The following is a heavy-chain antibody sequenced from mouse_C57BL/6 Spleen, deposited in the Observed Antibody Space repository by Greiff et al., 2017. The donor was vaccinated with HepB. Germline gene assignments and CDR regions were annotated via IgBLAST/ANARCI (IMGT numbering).Heavy chain of an antibody. CDR3: ARSDGYTFDY. CDR2: INPSSGYT. CDR1: GYTFTSYT. V-gene: IGHV1-4*01. Sequence: VQVVESGAELARPGASVKMSCKASGYTFTSYTMHWVKQRPGQGLEWIGYINPSSGYTKYNQKFKDKATLTADKSSSTAYMQLSSLTSEDSAVYYCARSDGYTFDYWGQGTTLTVSS. J-gene: IGHJ2*01. D-gene: IGHD2-3*01.